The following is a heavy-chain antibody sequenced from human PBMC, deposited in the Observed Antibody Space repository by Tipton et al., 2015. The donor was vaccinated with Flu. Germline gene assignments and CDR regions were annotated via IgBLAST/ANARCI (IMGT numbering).Heavy chain of an antibody. J-gene: IGHJ6*03. CDR3: ARGRSGWGYYYYYYMDV. V-gene: IGHV4-59*01. CDR2: IYYSGST. D-gene: IGHD3-3*01. CDR1: GGSISSYY. Sequence: LSLTCTVSGGSISSYYWSWIRQPPGKGLEWIGYIYYSGSTNYNPSLKSRVTISVDTSKNQFSLRLSSVTAADTAVYYCARGRSGWGYYYYYYMDVWGKGTTVTVSS.